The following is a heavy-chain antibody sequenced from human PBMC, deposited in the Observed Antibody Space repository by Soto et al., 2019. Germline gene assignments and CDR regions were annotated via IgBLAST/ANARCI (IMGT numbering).Heavy chain of an antibody. CDR1: GFKFEDYN. CDR3: ARETLSYGSALDV. CDR2: ISWNGGNT. Sequence: GGSLRLSCAASGFKFEDYNMHWVRQAPGKGLEWVSFISWNGGNTFYADSVKGRFNITRDSSKKSVSLQINSLRGEDTALYYCARETLSYGSALDVWGQGTTVTVS. D-gene: IGHD3-16*01. J-gene: IGHJ6*02. V-gene: IGHV3-43*01.